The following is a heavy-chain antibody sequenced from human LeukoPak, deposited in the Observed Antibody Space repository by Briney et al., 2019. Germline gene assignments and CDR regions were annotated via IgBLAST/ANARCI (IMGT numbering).Heavy chain of an antibody. CDR2: IDTSGGT. CDR1: GFTFSSYN. Sequence: PGGSLRLSCAASGFTFSSYNMNWVRQAPGKGLEWVSSIDTSGGTYYSGSVRGRFTISRENGENSVYLQMNSLTAGDTAVYFCAREKLGHAIRPFDYWGQGALVTVSS. J-gene: IGHJ4*02. CDR3: AREKLGHAIRPFDY. V-gene: IGHV3-13*01.